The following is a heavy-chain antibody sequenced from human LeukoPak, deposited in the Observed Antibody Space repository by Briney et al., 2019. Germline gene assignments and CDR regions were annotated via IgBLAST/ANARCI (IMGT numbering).Heavy chain of an antibody. D-gene: IGHD5-12*01. CDR1: GFTFSNYP. Sequence: AGGSLRLSCAASGFTFSNYPMHWVRQAPGKGLEWVAVISYDGSNKYYADFVKGRFTISRDNSKNTLSLQMNGLIPEDTAVYYCAKSVASDAYWGQGTLVTVSS. CDR3: AKSVASDAY. J-gene: IGHJ4*02. V-gene: IGHV3-30*18. CDR2: ISYDGSNK.